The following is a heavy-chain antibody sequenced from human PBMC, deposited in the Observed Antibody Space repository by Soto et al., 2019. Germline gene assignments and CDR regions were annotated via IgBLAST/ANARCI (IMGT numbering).Heavy chain of an antibody. D-gene: IGHD1-26*01. Sequence: PGESLKISCKGSGYSFTSYWIGWVSQMPGKGLECMGIIYPGDSDTRYSPSFQGQVTISADKSISTAYLQWSSLKASDTAMYYCARADSGSYPYYYYYGMDVWGQGTTVTV. CDR2: IYPGDSDT. CDR1: GYSFTSYW. V-gene: IGHV5-51*01. J-gene: IGHJ6*02. CDR3: ARADSGSYPYYYYYGMDV.